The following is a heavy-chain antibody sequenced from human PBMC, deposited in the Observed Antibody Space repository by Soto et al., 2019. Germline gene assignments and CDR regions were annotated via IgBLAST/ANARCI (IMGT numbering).Heavy chain of an antibody. CDR2: IYSGGST. CDR1: GFTVSSNY. V-gene: IGHV3-53*01. Sequence: PGGSLRLSCAASGFTVSSNYMSWVRQAPGKGLEWVSVIYSGGSTYYADSVKGRFTISRDNSKNTLYLQMNSLRAEDTAVYYCARENIVVVPSAIRTLPWPSKYFYGMDVWGQGTTVTVSS. D-gene: IGHD2-2*02. CDR3: ARENIVVVPSAIRTLPWPSKYFYGMDV. J-gene: IGHJ6*02.